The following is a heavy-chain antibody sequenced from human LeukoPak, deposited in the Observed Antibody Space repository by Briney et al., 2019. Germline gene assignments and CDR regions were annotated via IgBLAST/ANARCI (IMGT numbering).Heavy chain of an antibody. CDR3: TRDIDDVLTGDDAFDV. V-gene: IGHV3-21*03. J-gene: IGHJ3*01. CDR1: GFTFSGYS. D-gene: IGHD3-9*01. CDR2: ITSSGSSM. Sequence: GGSLRLSCAGSGFTFSGYSLNWVRQAPGKGLELVSSITSSGSSMYYADSVKGRFTISRDNAESSVYLQMNSLRVDDTGLYYCTRDIDDVLTGDDAFDVWGQGTVVTVSS.